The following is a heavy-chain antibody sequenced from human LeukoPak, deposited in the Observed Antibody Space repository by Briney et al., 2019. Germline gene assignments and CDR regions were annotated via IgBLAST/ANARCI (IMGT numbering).Heavy chain of an antibody. CDR1: GGSISSGGYY. CDR3: ARVMAGNYFDY. V-gene: IGHV4-30-2*01. CDR2: IYHSGST. D-gene: IGHD6-19*01. J-gene: IGHJ4*02. Sequence: SETLSLTCTVSGGSISSGGYYWSWIRQPPGKGLEWIGYIYHSGSTYYNPSLKSRVTISVDRSKNQFSLKLSSVTAADTAVYYCARVMAGNYFDYWGQGTLVTVSS.